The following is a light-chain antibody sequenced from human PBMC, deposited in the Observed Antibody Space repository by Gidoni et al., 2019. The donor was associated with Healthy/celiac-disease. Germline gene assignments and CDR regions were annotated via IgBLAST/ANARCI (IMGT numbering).Light chain of an antibody. Sequence: DIVMIQSPDSLAVSLGERATINCKSSQSVLYSSNNKNYLAWYQQKPGQPPKLLIYWASTRESGVPDRFSGSGSGTDFTLTISSLQAEDVAVYYCQQYYSTPRTFTQETKVEIK. V-gene: IGKV4-1*01. CDR2: WAS. J-gene: IGKJ1*01. CDR3: QQYYSTPRT. CDR1: QSVLYSSNNKNY.